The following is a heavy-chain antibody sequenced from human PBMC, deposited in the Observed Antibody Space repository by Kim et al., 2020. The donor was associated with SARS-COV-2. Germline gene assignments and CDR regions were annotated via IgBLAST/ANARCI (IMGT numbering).Heavy chain of an antibody. CDR3: ARLFGGSGKYYFEY. CDR2: IHYSGPT. CDR1: GGSISSSSYY. J-gene: IGHJ4*02. D-gene: IGHD3-16*01. V-gene: IGHV4-39*01. Sequence: GSLSLTCTVSGGSISSSSYYWGWIRQPPGKRLEWIGSIHYSGPTYYNPSLKSRVTISVDTSKNQFSLKLSSVTAADTAVYYCARLFGGSGKYYFEYWGQGTLVTVSS.